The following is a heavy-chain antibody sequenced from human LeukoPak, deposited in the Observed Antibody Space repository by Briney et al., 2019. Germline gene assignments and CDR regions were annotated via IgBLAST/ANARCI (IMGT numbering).Heavy chain of an antibody. CDR1: GYTFTSYG. CDR2: ISAYNGNT. Sequence: ASVKVSCKASGYTFTSYGISWERQAPGQGLEWMGWISAYNGNTNYAQKLQGRVTMTTDTSTSTAYMELRSLRSDDTAVYYCARPYDSSGYYYYGMDVWGQGTTVTVSS. CDR3: ARPYDSSGYYYYGMDV. J-gene: IGHJ6*02. D-gene: IGHD3-22*01. V-gene: IGHV1-18*01.